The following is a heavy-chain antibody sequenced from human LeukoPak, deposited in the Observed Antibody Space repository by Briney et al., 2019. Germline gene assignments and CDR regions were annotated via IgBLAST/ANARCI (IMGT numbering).Heavy chain of an antibody. D-gene: IGHD2-15*01. CDR2: INHSGST. CDR1: GGSFSGYY. J-gene: IGHJ3*02. V-gene: IGHV4-34*01. CDR3: ARYCSGGSCYPDAFDI. Sequence: SETLSLTCAVYGGSFSGYYWSWIRQPPGKGLEWIGEINHSGSTNYNPSLKSRVTISVDTSKNQFSLKLSSVTAADTAVYYCARYCSGGSCYPDAFDIWGQGTMVTVSS.